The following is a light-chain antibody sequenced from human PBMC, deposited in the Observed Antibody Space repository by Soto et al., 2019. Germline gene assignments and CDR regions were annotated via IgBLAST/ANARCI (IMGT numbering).Light chain of an antibody. CDR3: QQFHNWPRT. CDR1: QSMGSN. V-gene: IGKV3-15*01. CDR2: GAS. Sequence: EIVMTQAPATMSVSPGERDTLSCRASQSMGSNVAWYQQKPGQAPRLLIYGASTRAAGIPARFSGSGSGTEFTLTITSLQSEDFAVYYCQQFHNWPRTFGQGTTVEI. J-gene: IGKJ1*01.